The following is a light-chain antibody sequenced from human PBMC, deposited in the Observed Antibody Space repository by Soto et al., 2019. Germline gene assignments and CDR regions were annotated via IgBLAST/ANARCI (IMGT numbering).Light chain of an antibody. CDR2: DAS. V-gene: IGKV3-11*01. Sequence: EIVLTQSPATLSLSPGERATLSCRASQSVSSYLAWYQQKPGQAPRLLIYDASNRATGIPARFSGSGSGTDFALTISSLEPEDFAVYYSQQRSNWHTFGQGTKLEIK. J-gene: IGKJ2*01. CDR1: QSVSSY. CDR3: QQRSNWHT.